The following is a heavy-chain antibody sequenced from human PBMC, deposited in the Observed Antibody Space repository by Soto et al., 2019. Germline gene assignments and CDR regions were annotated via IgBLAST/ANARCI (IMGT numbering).Heavy chain of an antibody. CDR2: IYYSGST. Sequence: SETLSPTFTFSGGSISSGGYYWSWIRQHPGKGLEWIGYIYYSGSTYYNPSLKSRVTISVDTSKNQFSLKLSSVTAADTAVYYCARDRRYYDSSGYSSFDYWGQGTLVTVSS. D-gene: IGHD3-22*01. CDR3: ARDRRYYDSSGYSSFDY. J-gene: IGHJ4*02. CDR1: GGSISSGGYY. V-gene: IGHV4-31*03.